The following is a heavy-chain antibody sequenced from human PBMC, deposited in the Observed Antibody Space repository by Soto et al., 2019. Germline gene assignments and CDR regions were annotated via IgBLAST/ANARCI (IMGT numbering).Heavy chain of an antibody. V-gene: IGHV4-4*02. D-gene: IGHD3-16*01. Sequence: QVQLQESGPGLVKPSGTLSLTCSVSGYSVTNDNWWSWLRQPPGRGLEWIAEIYHGGNTNYRPSLRSLVTISMDKSNNQFSLKLVSVTAADKDVYFCAAGGGGGNFWGQGILVTVSS. J-gene: IGHJ4*02. CDR3: AAGGGGGNF. CDR1: GYSVTNDNW. CDR2: IYHGGNT.